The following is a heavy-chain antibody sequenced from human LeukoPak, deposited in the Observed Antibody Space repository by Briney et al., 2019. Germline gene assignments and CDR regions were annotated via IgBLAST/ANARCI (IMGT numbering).Heavy chain of an antibody. D-gene: IGHD3-3*01. CDR3: ARDLNYDFWSGESWFDP. CDR1: GGSISSHY. Sequence: SETLSLTCTVSGGSISSHYWSWIRQPPGKGLEWIGYIYYSGSTNYNPSLKSRVTISVDTSKNQFSLKVNSVTAADTAVYYCARDLNYDFWSGESWFDPWGQGTLVTVSS. J-gene: IGHJ5*02. V-gene: IGHV4-59*11. CDR2: IYYSGST.